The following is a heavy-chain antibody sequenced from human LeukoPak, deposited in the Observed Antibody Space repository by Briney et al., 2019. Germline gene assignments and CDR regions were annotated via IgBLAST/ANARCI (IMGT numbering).Heavy chain of an antibody. CDR1: GGTLSSYA. D-gene: IGHD3-10*01. V-gene: IGHV1-69*01. CDR2: IIPIFGTP. CDR3: ASIRNMVRGVITHDY. Sequence: KASCKASGGTLSSYAISGVPQTPRQGLEWMGGIIPIFGTPNYAQKFQGRVTITADESTSTAYMELSSLRSEDTAVYYCASIRNMVRGVITHDYWGQGTLVTVSS. J-gene: IGHJ4*02.